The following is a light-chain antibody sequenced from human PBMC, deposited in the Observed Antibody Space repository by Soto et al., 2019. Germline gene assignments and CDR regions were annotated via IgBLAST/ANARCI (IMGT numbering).Light chain of an antibody. CDR2: EVS. J-gene: IGLJ2*01. Sequence: QSALIQSASVSGSPGQSITISCTGTSSDIGVYNYLSWYQQRPGSAPKLLIYEVSNRPSGVSNRFSGSKSGNTASLTISGLQPEDEADYYRSSYTTVSTVVFGRGTKLTVL. V-gene: IGLV2-14*01. CDR1: SSDIGVYNY. CDR3: SSYTTVSTVV.